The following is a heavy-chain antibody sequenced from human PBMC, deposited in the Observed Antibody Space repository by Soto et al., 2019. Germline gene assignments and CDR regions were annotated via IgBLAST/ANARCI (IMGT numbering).Heavy chain of an antibody. CDR1: GDSVSSSSAA. Sequence: SQTLSLTCAISGDSVSSSSAAWNWIRQSPSRGLEWLGRTYYRSKWYNDYTVSVKSRITINPDTSKNQFSLQLNSVTPEDTAVYYCARGSYDSSGYPFDYWGQGTLVTVSA. D-gene: IGHD3-22*01. CDR3: ARGSYDSSGYPFDY. V-gene: IGHV6-1*01. J-gene: IGHJ4*02. CDR2: TYYRSKWYN.